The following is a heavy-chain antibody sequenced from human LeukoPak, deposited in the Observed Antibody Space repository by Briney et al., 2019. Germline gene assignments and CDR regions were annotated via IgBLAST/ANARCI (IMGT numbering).Heavy chain of an antibody. CDR3: AREGGGYGDYFDY. CDR1: GGSISSYY. Sequence: SETLSLTCTVSGGSISSYYWSWIRQPPGKGLEWIGYIYYSGSTNYNPSLKSRVTISVDTSKNQFSLKLSSVTAADTAVYYCAREGGGYGDYFDYWGQGTLVTVSS. J-gene: IGHJ4*02. CDR2: IYYSGST. D-gene: IGHD4-17*01. V-gene: IGHV4-59*12.